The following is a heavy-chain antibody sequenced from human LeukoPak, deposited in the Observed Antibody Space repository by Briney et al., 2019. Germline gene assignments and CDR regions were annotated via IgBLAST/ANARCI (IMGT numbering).Heavy chain of an antibody. CDR1: GYIFTGSY. V-gene: IGHV1-2*02. CDR3: VRDSGKKDQLREYFQD. J-gene: IGHJ1*01. D-gene: IGHD1-1*01. CDR2: INPHNGGT. Sequence: ASVKVSCKASGYIFTGSYVHWVRQVPGVGLQWLGWINPHNGGTNYAQNFRGRVTMTRDTSITTAYMELSRLTSDDTAIYYCVRDSGKKDQLREYFQDWGQGALVTVSS.